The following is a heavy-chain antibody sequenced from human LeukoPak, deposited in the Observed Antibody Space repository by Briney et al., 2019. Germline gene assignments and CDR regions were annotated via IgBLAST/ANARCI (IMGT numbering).Heavy chain of an antibody. Sequence: GESLKIFCKGSGYSFTSYWIGWVRQMPGKGLEWMGIIYPGDSDTRYSPSFQGQVTISADKSISTAYLQWSSLKASDTAMYYCARWEAYGSGSPTDAFDIWGQGTMVTVSS. V-gene: IGHV5-51*01. CDR3: ARWEAYGSGSPTDAFDI. J-gene: IGHJ3*02. CDR1: GYSFTSYW. D-gene: IGHD3-10*01. CDR2: IYPGDSDT.